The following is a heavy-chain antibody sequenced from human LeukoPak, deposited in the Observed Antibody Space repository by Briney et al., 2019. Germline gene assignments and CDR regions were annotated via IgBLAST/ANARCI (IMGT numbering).Heavy chain of an antibody. CDR1: GFTFSSYG. D-gene: IGHD1-26*01. CDR2: ISYDGSNK. J-gene: IGHJ4*02. CDR3: AKDSLPYSGSYYFDY. Sequence: GGSLRLSCAASGFTFSSYGMHWVRQAPGKGLEWGAVISYDGSNKYYADSVKGRFTISRDNSKNTLYLQMNSLRAEDTAVYYCAKDSLPYSGSYYFDYWGQGTLVTVSS. V-gene: IGHV3-30*18.